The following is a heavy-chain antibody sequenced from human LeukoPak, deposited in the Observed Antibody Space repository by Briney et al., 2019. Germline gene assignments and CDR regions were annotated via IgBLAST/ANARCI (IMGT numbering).Heavy chain of an antibody. CDR2: ISGGGGST. Sequence: GGSLRLSCAASGFTFSNYGMSWVRQAPGKGLEWVSAISGGGGSTYYADSVKGRFTISRDNSKNTLYLQMNSLRAEDTAVYYCAKDDERFDYWGQGTLVTVSS. J-gene: IGHJ4*02. D-gene: IGHD5-24*01. CDR3: AKDDERFDY. V-gene: IGHV3-23*01. CDR1: GFTFSNYG.